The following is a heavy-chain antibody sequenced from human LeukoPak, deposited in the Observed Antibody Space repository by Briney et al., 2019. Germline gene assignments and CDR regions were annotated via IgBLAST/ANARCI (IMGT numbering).Heavy chain of an antibody. Sequence: ASVKVSCKASGYTFTGYYMHWVRQAPGHGLEWMGWINPNSGGTNYAQKFQGRVTMTRDTSISTAYMELSRLRSDDTAVYYCARVPPHRITMVRGVSRYHYYGMDVWGQGTTVTVSS. CDR2: INPNSGGT. J-gene: IGHJ6*02. CDR1: GYTFTGYY. V-gene: IGHV1-2*02. CDR3: ARVPPHRITMVRGVSRYHYYGMDV. D-gene: IGHD3-10*01.